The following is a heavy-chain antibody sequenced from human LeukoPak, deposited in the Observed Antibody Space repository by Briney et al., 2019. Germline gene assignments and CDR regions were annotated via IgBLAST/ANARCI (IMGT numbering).Heavy chain of an antibody. CDR3: ARDESGPFDY. V-gene: IGHV1-18*01. CDR1: GYTFSSYG. J-gene: IGHJ4*02. D-gene: IGHD1-26*01. CDR2: ISSYSGNT. Sequence: ASVKVSCKASGYTFSSYGINWVRQAPAQGLEWMGWISSYSGNTNYAQKLQGRVTMTTDTSTSTAYMELRSLRSDDTAVYYCARDESGPFDYWGQGTLVTVSS.